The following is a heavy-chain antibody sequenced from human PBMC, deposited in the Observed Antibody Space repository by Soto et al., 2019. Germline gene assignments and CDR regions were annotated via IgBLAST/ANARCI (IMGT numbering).Heavy chain of an antibody. D-gene: IGHD2-15*01. J-gene: IGHJ4*02. V-gene: IGHV4-39*01. CDR2: IYYSGST. Sequence: QLQLQESGPGLVKPSETLSLTCTVSGGSISSSSYYWGWIRQPPGKGLEWIGSIYYSGSTYYNPSRKSRVTISVDTSKNQFSLKLSSVNAADTAVYYCARHTPAISISDHWGQGTLVTVSS. CDR3: ARHTPAISISDH. CDR1: GGSISSSSYY.